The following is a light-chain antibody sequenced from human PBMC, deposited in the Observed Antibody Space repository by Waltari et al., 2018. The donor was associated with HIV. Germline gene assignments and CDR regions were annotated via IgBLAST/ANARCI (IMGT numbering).Light chain of an antibody. V-gene: IGLV2-23*01. CDR1: SSDVGSYNL. J-gene: IGLJ2*01. Sequence: QSALTQPASVPGSPGQSITISCTGTSSDVGSYNLVSWYQQHPGKAPKLMIYEGSKGPSGVSNRFSGSKSGNTVSLTISGLQAEDEADYYGCSYAGSSVVFGGGTKLTVL. CDR3: CSYAGSSVV. CDR2: EGS.